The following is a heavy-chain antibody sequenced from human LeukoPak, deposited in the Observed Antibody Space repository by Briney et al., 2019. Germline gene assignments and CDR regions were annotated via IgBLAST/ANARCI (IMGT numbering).Heavy chain of an antibody. D-gene: IGHD3-10*01. Sequence: PGGSLKLSCSASGFTFSSYAMHWVRQAPGKGLEYVSGLSSNGGYTYYADSVKDRFIISRDNSKNTLYLQMSSLRAEDTAVYYSVKTYGMGSFSNWGQGTLVTVSS. CDR2: LSSNGGYT. J-gene: IGHJ4*02. CDR1: GFTFSSYA. CDR3: VKTYGMGSFSN. V-gene: IGHV3-64D*06.